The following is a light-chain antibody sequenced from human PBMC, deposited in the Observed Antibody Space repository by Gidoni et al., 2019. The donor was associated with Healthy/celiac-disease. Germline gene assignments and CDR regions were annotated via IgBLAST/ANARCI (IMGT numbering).Light chain of an antibody. V-gene: IGKV1-33*01. CDR3: QQYDNRPPFT. J-gene: IGKJ3*01. CDR1: QDISNY. CDR2: DAS. Sequence: DIQMTQSPSSLSASVGDRVTITCQASQDISNYFNWYQQKQGKAPKLLIYDASNLETGVPSRRSGSGSGTDFTFTISSLQPEDIATYYCQQYDNRPPFTFGPGTKVDIK.